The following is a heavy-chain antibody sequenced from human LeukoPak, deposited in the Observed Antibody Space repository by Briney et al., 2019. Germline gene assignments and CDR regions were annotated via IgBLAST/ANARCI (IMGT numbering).Heavy chain of an antibody. CDR3: AKDQPRYGDCPDY. CDR2: ISYDGSNK. J-gene: IGHJ4*02. D-gene: IGHD4-17*01. V-gene: IGHV3-30-3*01. Sequence: GGSLRLSCAASGFTFSSYAMHWVRQAPGKGLEWVAVISYDGSNKYYADSVKGRFTISRDNSKNTLYLQMNSLRAEDTAVYYCAKDQPRYGDCPDYWGQGTLVTVSS. CDR1: GFTFSSYA.